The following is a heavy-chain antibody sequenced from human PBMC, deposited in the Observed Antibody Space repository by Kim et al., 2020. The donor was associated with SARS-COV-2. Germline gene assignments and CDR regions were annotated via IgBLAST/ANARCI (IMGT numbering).Heavy chain of an antibody. D-gene: IGHD4-17*01. J-gene: IGHJ4*02. Sequence: GGSLRLFCAASGFTFDDYAMHWVRQAPGKGLEWVSGISWNSGSIGYADSVKGRFTISRDNAKNSLYLQMNSLRAEDTALYYCAKVDYGDETFDYWGQGTLVTVSS. CDR1: GFTFDDYA. CDR3: AKVDYGDETFDY. CDR2: ISWNSGSI. V-gene: IGHV3-9*01.